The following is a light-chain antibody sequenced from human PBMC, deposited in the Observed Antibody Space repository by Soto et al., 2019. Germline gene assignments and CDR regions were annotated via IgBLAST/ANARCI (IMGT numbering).Light chain of an antibody. Sequence: DIVMTQSPDSLPVSLGERATINCKSSQSVLYSSNNKNYLAWYQQKPGQPPKLLFYWASTRDSGVPHRFSGRGSGTDFTLTISSLQAEDVAVYYCQQYYSVPYTFGQGTELEIK. V-gene: IGKV4-1*01. CDR2: WAS. CDR1: QSVLYSSNNKNY. CDR3: QQYYSVPYT. J-gene: IGKJ2*01.